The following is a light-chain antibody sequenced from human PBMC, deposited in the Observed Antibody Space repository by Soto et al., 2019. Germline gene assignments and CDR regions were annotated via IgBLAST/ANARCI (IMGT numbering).Light chain of an antibody. J-gene: IGLJ3*02. CDR2: DNN. CDR3: GTWDDSLRTWV. V-gene: IGLV2-14*01. CDR1: SSDIGGYNY. Sequence: QSALTQPASVSGSPGQSITISCTGTSSDIGGYNYVSWYQQHPGKAPKLMIYDNNKRPSVISDRFSGSKSGTSATLGITGLQTGDEADFYCGTWDDSLRTWVFGGGTKVTVL.